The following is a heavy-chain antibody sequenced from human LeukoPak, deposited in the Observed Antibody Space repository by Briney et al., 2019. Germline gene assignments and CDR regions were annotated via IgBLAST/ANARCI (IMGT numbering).Heavy chain of an antibody. CDR1: GGSISSYY. CDR2: IYTSGST. V-gene: IGHV4-4*07. D-gene: IGHD2-21*01. Sequence: SENLSLNCTVSGGSISSYYWSWIRQPAGKGLEWIGRIYTSGSTNYNPSLKSRVTMSVDTSKNQFSLKLSSLTAADTAVYYCARDSFLNGMDVWGQGTTVTVSS. J-gene: IGHJ6*02. CDR3: ARDSFLNGMDV.